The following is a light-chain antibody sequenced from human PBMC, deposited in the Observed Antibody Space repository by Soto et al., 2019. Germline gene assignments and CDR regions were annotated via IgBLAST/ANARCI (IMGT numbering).Light chain of an antibody. CDR3: SSYTSSSSVA. V-gene: IGLV2-14*01. CDR1: NSDVGGFNY. CDR2: EVT. J-gene: IGLJ2*01. Sequence: QSALTQPASVSGSPGQSITISCTGTNSDVGGFNYVSWYQQHPGKAPQLMIYEVTNRPSGVSNRFSGSKSGNTASLTISGLQAEDEADYYCSSYTSSSSVAFGGGTKLTVL.